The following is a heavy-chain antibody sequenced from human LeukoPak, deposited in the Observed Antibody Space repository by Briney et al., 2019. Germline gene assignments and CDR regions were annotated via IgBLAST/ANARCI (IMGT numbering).Heavy chain of an antibody. CDR3: ARLGLTIFGVVTIFDY. D-gene: IGHD3-3*01. CDR1: GYSISSGYY. CDR2: IYHSGST. V-gene: IGHV4-38-2*01. Sequence: SVTLSLTCAVSGYSISSGYYWGWIRQPPGKGLEWIGSIYHSGSTYYNPSLKSRVTISVDTSKDQFSLKLSSVTAADTAVYYCARLGLTIFGVVTIFDYWGQGTLVTVSS. J-gene: IGHJ4*02.